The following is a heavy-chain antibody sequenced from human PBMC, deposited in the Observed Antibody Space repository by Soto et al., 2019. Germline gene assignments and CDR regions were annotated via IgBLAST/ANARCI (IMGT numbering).Heavy chain of an antibody. V-gene: IGHV3-21*01. CDR1: GFTFSSYS. Sequence: SXXLSCAASGFTFSSYSMNWVLQAPRKGLEWVSSISSSSSYIYYADSVKGRFTISRDNAKNSLYLQMNSLRAEDTDVYYCARDPEKNNIVVVPAVVDIWGQGTMVTVSS. CDR2: ISSSSSYI. J-gene: IGHJ3*02. D-gene: IGHD2-2*01. CDR3: ARDPEKNNIVVVPAVVDI.